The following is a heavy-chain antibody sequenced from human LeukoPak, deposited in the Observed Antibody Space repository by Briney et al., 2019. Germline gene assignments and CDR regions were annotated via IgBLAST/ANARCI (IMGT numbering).Heavy chain of an antibody. CDR3: AREPGSSSWFDY. Sequence: KPAETLSLTCNVSGGSISNGDYYWSWIRQPPGKGLEWIGYIYYGGSAYYHPSLKSRVTISVDTSKNQFSLNLTSMTAADTAVYYCAREPGSSSWFDYWGQGTLVTVSS. CDR1: GGSISNGDYY. D-gene: IGHD6-13*01. CDR2: IYYGGSA. V-gene: IGHV4-30-4*08. J-gene: IGHJ4*02.